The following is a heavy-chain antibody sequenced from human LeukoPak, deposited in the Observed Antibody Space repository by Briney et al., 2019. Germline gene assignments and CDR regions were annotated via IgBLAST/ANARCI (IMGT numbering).Heavy chain of an antibody. CDR3: ANEGIAARPADY. V-gene: IGHV3-23*01. Sequence: GGSLRLSCAASGFTFSDHHMNWFRQAPGKGLEWVSAISGSGGSTYYADFVKGRFTISRDNSKNTLYLQMNSLRAEDTAVYYCANEGIAARPADYWGQGTLVTVSS. CDR2: ISGSGGST. CDR1: GFTFSDHH. D-gene: IGHD6-6*01. J-gene: IGHJ4*02.